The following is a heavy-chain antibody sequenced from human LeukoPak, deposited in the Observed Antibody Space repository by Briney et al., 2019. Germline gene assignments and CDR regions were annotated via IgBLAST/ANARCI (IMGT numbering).Heavy chain of an antibody. Sequence: GGSLRLSCAASGFTFSTYWMSWVRQAPGKGLEWVANINQDGSEEYYVDSLKGRFTISRGNAKNSLYLQMNSLRAEDTAVYYCARAVWFGGGWFDPWGQGTLVTVSS. V-gene: IGHV3-7*01. CDR2: INQDGSEE. CDR3: ARAVWFGGGWFDP. J-gene: IGHJ5*02. D-gene: IGHD3-10*01. CDR1: GFTFSTYW.